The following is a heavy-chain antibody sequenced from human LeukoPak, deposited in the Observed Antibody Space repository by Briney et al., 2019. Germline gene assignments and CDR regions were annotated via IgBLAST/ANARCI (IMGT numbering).Heavy chain of an antibody. D-gene: IGHD2-2*03. Sequence: SETLSLTCTVSGGSISRSSYYWGWIRQPPGKGLEWIGSIYYSGSTYYNPSLKSRVTISVDTSKNQFSLKLSSVTAADTAVYYYAARSDWILYAFDIWGQGTMVAVSS. J-gene: IGHJ3*02. CDR2: IYYSGST. V-gene: IGHV4-39*01. CDR1: GGSISRSSYY. CDR3: AARSDWILYAFDI.